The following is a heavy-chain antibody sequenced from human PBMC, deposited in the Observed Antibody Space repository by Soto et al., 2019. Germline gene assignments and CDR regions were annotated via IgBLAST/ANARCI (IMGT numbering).Heavy chain of an antibody. CDR1: GGSISSINY. Sequence: PSETLSLTCDVSGGSISSINYWSWIRQPAGKGLEWIGRIYTSGNTNYNPSLKSRVAMSVDTSKNQFSVKLSSVTAADTAVYYCVREGGYSLYYFDYWGQGALVTVSS. D-gene: IGHD4-4*01. J-gene: IGHJ4*02. CDR3: VREGGYSLYYFDY. CDR2: IYTSGNT. V-gene: IGHV4-4*07.